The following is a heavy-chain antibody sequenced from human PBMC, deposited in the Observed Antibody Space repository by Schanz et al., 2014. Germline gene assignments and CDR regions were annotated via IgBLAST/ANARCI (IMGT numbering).Heavy chain of an antibody. J-gene: IGHJ3*02. V-gene: IGHV1-18*04. D-gene: IGHD5-18*01. CDR1: GGTFSTYP. CDR3: TRGGYSYALSAFDI. CDR2: ISTFRNEDT. Sequence: QVQLVQSGDEVKKPGASVKVSCKASGGTFSTYPINWLRQAPGQGPEFMGWISTFRNEDTNSAQRFQGRLTMTTDTSTSTAYMELRSLRSDDTALYYCTRGGYSYALSAFDIWGQGTMVTVSS.